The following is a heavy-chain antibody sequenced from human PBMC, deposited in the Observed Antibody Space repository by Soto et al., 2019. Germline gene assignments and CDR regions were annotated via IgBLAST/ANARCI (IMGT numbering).Heavy chain of an antibody. CDR2: ISGYNGNT. CDR1: GYIFSLYS. Sequence: VHLVQSGAEVKKPRAPVKVSYKTSGYIFSLYSISWVRQAPRQGLEWMGWISGYNGNTDYAQNFQDRGTMTTDTATSTAYMELRILRSDDTAFYYCAIGMGLAAAFDFWGQGTLVTV. CDR3: AIGMGLAAAFDF. V-gene: IGHV1-18*01. D-gene: IGHD3-9*01. J-gene: IGHJ4*02.